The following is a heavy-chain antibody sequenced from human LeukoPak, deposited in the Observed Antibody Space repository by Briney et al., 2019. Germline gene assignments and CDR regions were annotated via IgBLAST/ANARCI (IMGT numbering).Heavy chain of an antibody. D-gene: IGHD6-19*01. J-gene: IGHJ4*02. CDR1: GGSISSSN. V-gene: IGHV3-30*18. CDR2: ISYDGSNK. Sequence: LSLTCAVSGGSISSSNWWSWVRQAPGKGLEWVAVISYDGSNKYYADSVKGRFTISRDNSKNTLYLQMNSLRAEDTGVYYCAKDLSSGSRRAYWGQGTLVTVSS. CDR3: AKDLSSGSRRAY.